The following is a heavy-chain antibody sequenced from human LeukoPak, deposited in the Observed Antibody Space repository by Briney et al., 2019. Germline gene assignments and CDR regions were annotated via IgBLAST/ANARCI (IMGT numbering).Heavy chain of an antibody. Sequence: ASVKVSCKASGYTFTSYGISWVRQAPGQGLEWMGWIGAYNGDTNYAQSLQGRVTMTTDTSTNTAYMELRSLKSDDTAVYYCARVIVGAVHFDYWGQGTLVPVSS. CDR2: IGAYNGDT. J-gene: IGHJ4*02. D-gene: IGHD1-26*01. CDR1: GYTFTSYG. CDR3: ARVIVGAVHFDY. V-gene: IGHV1-18*01.